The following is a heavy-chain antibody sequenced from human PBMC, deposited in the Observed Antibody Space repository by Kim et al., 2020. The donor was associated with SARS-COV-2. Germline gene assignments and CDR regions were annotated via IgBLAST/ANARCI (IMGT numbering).Heavy chain of an antibody. V-gene: IGHV3-74*01. CDR2: INSDGSST. CDR1: GFTFSSYW. Sequence: GGSLRLSCAASGFTFSSYWMHWVRQAPGKGLVWVSRINSDGSSTSYADSVKGRFTVSRDNAKNTLYLQMNSLRAEDTAVYYCARRIVPAAMPPGFDIWGQGTMVTVSS. J-gene: IGHJ3*02. CDR3: ARRIVPAAMPPGFDI. D-gene: IGHD2-2*01.